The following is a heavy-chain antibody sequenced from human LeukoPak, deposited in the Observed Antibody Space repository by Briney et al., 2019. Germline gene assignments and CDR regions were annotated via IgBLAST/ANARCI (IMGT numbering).Heavy chain of an antibody. D-gene: IGHD7-27*01. Sequence: SETLSLTCSVSGYSISSAYYWGWIRPPPGKGLEWIGIMYHSGMTDYNTSLKSRVTISVDTSKNQFSLTLSAVNAADKDVYFCARGFRGDNFDYWGQGTLVTVSS. V-gene: IGHV4-38-2*02. CDR2: MYHSGMT. CDR1: GYSISSAYY. CDR3: ARGFRGDNFDY. J-gene: IGHJ4*02.